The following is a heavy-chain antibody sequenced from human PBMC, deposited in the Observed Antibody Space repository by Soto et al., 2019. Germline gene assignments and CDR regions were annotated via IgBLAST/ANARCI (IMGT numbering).Heavy chain of an antibody. CDR3: AGPLSSSSWGGFDY. D-gene: IGHD6-13*01. CDR2: IYHSGST. Sequence: QVQLQDSGPGLVTTSCTMSLTCAVTGGSISSRNWWSWVRQPPGKGLERIGEIYHSGSTNYNPSRESRVTIAVAKSKNRCSVMLSSVTAAGTAVYYCAGPLSSSSWGGFDYCCQGTMVIVIS. V-gene: IGHV4-4*02. J-gene: IGHJ4*02. CDR1: GGSISSRNW.